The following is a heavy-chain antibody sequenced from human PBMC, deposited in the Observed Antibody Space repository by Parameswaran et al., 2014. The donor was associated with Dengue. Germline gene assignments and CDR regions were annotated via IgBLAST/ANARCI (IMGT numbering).Heavy chain of an antibody. CDR1: GASITRGTYY. Sequence: SETLSLTCTVSGASITRGTYYWGWIRQPPGKGLEWIGSIYHSGITFYNPSLKSRITISVDTSKNNFSLRLSSVTAADTAVYYCAREDDYDIKTGHVIDNWGQGTLVTVSS. CDR2: IYHSGIT. CDR3: AREDDYDIKTGHVIDN. V-gene: IGHV4-39*07. D-gene: IGHD3-9*01. J-gene: IGHJ4*02.